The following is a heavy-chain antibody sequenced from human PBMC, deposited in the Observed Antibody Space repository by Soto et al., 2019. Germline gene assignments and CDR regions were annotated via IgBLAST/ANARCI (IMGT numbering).Heavy chain of an antibody. Sequence: EVQVVESGGGLVKPGGSLRLSCTASGSTFRTYGMNWVRQAPGKGLEWVSSISNSGDYIYYADSVQGRFTISRDNAKNSLYLQMNSLRAEDTAVCFCARDESAGSSIRYWGQGILVTVSS. CDR2: ISNSGDYI. D-gene: IGHD2-2*01. CDR1: GSTFRTYG. J-gene: IGHJ4*02. CDR3: ARDESAGSSIRY. V-gene: IGHV3-21*01.